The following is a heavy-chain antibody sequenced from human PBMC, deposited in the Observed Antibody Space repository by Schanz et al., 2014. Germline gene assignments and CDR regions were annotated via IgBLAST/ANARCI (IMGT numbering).Heavy chain of an antibody. CDR2: FMPFLGIT. V-gene: IGHV1-69*04. CDR1: GATFDNFG. Sequence: QVRLVQSGAEVKKPGSSVKVSCKSSGATFDNFGISWVRQAPGQGPEWIGRFMPFLGITNLAQKFQDRVTMTADKATSTAYMELSGLRSEDTAMYYCARDRWNYEGGIFDIWGQGPMVTVSS. CDR3: ARDRWNYEGGIFDI. J-gene: IGHJ3*02. D-gene: IGHD1-7*01.